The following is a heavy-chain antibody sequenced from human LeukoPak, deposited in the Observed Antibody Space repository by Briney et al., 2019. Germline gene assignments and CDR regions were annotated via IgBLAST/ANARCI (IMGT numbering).Heavy chain of an antibody. D-gene: IGHD6-6*01. V-gene: IGHV1-8*01. CDR3: ATAHSYSSSSFDP. CDR1: GYTFTSYD. Sequence: ASVKFSCKASGYTFTSYDINWVRQATGQGLERMGWMNPNSGNTGYAQKFQGRVTMTRNTSISTAYMELSSLRSEDTAVYYCATAHSYSSSSFDPWGQGTLVTVSS. J-gene: IGHJ5*02. CDR2: MNPNSGNT.